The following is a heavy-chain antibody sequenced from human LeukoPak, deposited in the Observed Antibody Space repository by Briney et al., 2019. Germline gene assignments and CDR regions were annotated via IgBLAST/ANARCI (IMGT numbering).Heavy chain of an antibody. D-gene: IGHD3-16*01. CDR1: GFTVSSNY. V-gene: IGHV3-53*01. CDR3: ARDAPTGGFDY. Sequence: GGSLRLSCAASGFTVSSNYMRWVRQAPRKGLEWVSVIYSGGSTYYAHSVKGRFTISRDNSKNTLYLQMNSLRAEDTAVYYCARDAPTGGFDYWGQGTLVTVSS. CDR2: IYSGGST. J-gene: IGHJ4*02.